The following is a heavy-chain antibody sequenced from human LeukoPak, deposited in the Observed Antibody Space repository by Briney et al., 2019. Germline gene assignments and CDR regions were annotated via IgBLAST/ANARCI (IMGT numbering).Heavy chain of an antibody. V-gene: IGHV4-59*01. CDR2: IYYSGST. CDR3: ARGTSAATSRGIDY. Sequence: SETLSLTCTVSGGSISSYYWSWIRQPPGKGLEWIGYIYYSGSTNYNPSLKSRVTISVDTSKNQFSLKLSSVTAADTAVYYCARGTSAATSRGIDYWGQGTLVTVSS. J-gene: IGHJ4*02. D-gene: IGHD5-24*01. CDR1: GGSISSYY.